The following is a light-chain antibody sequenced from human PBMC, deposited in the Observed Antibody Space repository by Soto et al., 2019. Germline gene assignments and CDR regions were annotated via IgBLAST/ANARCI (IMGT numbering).Light chain of an antibody. CDR1: QGISNY. CDR2: HAS. CDR3: QNYNNFLFT. Sequence: DIQMTQSPSSLSASIGDRVTITCRASQGISNYLAWYQEKPGKAPELLIYHASTLQSGVPSRFSGSGSGTDCTLTISSLQPEDVATYYCQNYNNFLFTFGPGTKVDIK. V-gene: IGKV1-27*01. J-gene: IGKJ3*01.